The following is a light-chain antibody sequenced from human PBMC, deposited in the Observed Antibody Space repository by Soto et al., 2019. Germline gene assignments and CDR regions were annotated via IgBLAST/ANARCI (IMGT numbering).Light chain of an antibody. CDR1: QYVRKN. CDR2: GAS. V-gene: IGKV3-15*01. J-gene: IGKJ5*01. CDR3: LQYDGWLLT. Sequence: ETVMTQSPVALSVSPGERATLSCRASQYVRKNLAWYQQKPGQAPRLLIYGASTRATGIPARFSGDGSGTAFYLSIDSLQSEDFVVYYCLQYDGWLLTFGQVTRLEI.